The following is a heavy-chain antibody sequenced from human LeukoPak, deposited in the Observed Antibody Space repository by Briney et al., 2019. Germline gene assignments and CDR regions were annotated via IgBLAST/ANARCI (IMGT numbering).Heavy chain of an antibody. CDR1: GLTFSSYW. D-gene: IGHD3-3*01. V-gene: IGHV3-7*03. CDR3: ARALERITIFGVVIKSAEYFQH. J-gene: IGHJ1*01. CDR2: IKQDGSEQ. Sequence: GGSLRLSCAASGLTFSSYWMSWVRQAPGKGLEWVANIKQDGSEQYYVDSVRGRFTISRDNAKNSLYLQTSSLRAEDTAVYYCARALERITIFGVVIKSAEYFQHWGQGTLVTVSS.